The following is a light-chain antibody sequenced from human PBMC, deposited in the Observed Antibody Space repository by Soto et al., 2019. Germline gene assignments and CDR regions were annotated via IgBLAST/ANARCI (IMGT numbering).Light chain of an antibody. CDR1: SSDVGGYNY. V-gene: IGLV2-8*01. CDR2: EVS. J-gene: IGLJ3*02. CDR3: SSYAGSNNWV. Sequence: QSALTQPPSASGSPGQSVTISCTGTSSDVGGYNYVSWYQQHPGKAPKLMIYEVSKRPSGVPDRFSGSKSGNTASLTVSGLQAEDDADYYCSSYAGSNNWVFGGGTQLTVL.